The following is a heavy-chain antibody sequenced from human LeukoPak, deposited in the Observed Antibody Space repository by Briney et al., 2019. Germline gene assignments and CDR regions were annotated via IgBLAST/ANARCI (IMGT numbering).Heavy chain of an antibody. J-gene: IGHJ4*02. Sequence: GGSLRLSCAASGLTFSSYGMHWVRQSPGKGLEWVAVISSDGNTRYYADSVQGRFTISRDNSKNTLDLQMNSLRAEDTAVYYCARVQFGEFTGAFDYWGQGTLVTVSS. D-gene: IGHD3-10*01. V-gene: IGHV3-30*12. CDR2: ISSDGNTR. CDR1: GLTFSSYG. CDR3: ARVQFGEFTGAFDY.